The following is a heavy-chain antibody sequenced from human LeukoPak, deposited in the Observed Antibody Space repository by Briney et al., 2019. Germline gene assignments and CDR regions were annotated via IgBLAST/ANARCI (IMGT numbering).Heavy chain of an antibody. V-gene: IGHV4-59*01. CDR2: IYYSGST. CDR1: GGSISSYY. CDR3: ARGGYYYGSGSQEDV. D-gene: IGHD3-10*01. J-gene: IGHJ6*02. Sequence: SSETLSLTCTVSGGSISSYYWSWIRQPPGKGLEWIGYIYYSGSTNYNPSLKSRVTISVDTSKNQFSLKLSSVTAVDTAVYYCARGGYYYGSGSQEDVWGQGTTVTVSS.